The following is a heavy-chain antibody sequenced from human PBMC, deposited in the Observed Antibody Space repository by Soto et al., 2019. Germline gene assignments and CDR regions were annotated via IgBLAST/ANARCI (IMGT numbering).Heavy chain of an antibody. J-gene: IGHJ4*01. D-gene: IGHD1-1*01. Sequence: EVHLLESGGGLVQPGGSLRLSCVASGFTFSSYAMTWGRQAPGKGLEWVASMSGSAISTEYAASVRGRFTISRDKSKNTVFLQMQSLRAVDSANYYCVNWNDEDVDWGQGTLVAVSS. CDR1: GFTFSSYA. CDR3: VNWNDEDVD. CDR2: MSGSAIST. V-gene: IGHV3-23*01.